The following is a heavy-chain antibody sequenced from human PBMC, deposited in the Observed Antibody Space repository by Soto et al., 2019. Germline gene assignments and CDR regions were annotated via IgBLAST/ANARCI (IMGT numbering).Heavy chain of an antibody. V-gene: IGHV1-3*01. D-gene: IGHD3-9*01. CDR3: ARNLMDYDILTGYYMAYYFDP. CDR1: GYTFTSYA. J-gene: IGHJ5*02. CDR2: INAGNGNT. Sequence: GASVKVSCKASGYTFTSYAMHWVRQAPGQRLEWMGWINAGNGNTKYSQKFQGRVTITRDTSASTAYMELSSLRSEDTAVYYCARNLMDYDILTGYYMAYYFDPWGQGTLVTVSS.